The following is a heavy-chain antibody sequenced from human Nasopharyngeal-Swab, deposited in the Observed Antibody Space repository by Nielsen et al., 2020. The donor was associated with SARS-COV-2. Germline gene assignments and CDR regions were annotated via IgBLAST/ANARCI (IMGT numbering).Heavy chain of an antibody. V-gene: IGHV3-43*02. J-gene: IGHJ4*02. Sequence: GESLKISCEASGFTFDDYAMHWVRQAPGKGLEWVSLISGDGVSTYYADSVKGRFTISRDNSKNSLYLQMNSLRTEDTALYYCAKDIGSAAAGYDYWGQGTLVTVSS. CDR2: ISGDGVST. CDR1: GFTFDDYA. CDR3: AKDIGSAAAGYDY. D-gene: IGHD6-13*01.